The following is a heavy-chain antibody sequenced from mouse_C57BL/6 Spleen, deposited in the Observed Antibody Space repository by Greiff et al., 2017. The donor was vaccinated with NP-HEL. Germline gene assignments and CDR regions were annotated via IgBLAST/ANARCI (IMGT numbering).Heavy chain of an antibody. Sequence: EVHLVESGGDLVKPGGSLKLSCAASGFTFSSYGMSWVRQTPDKRLEWVATISSGGSYTYYPDSVKGRFTISRDNAKNTLYLQMSSLKSEDTAMYYCARQGHYYGSSYEYYFDYWGQGTTLTVSS. J-gene: IGHJ2*01. D-gene: IGHD1-1*01. CDR3: ARQGHYYGSSYEYYFDY. V-gene: IGHV5-6*01. CDR1: GFTFSSYG. CDR2: ISSGGSYT.